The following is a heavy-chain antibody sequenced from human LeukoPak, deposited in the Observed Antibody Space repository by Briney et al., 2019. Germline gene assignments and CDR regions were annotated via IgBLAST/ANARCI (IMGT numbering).Heavy chain of an antibody. Sequence: GGSLRLSCDASGFSINTYTMYWVRQAPGKGLEWVAVISYDGSDKFYADSVKGRFTISRDSSKNTLYLQMNSLRSEDTAVYYCARARPSMWIDYWGQGTLVTVSS. D-gene: IGHD5-12*01. CDR3: ARARPSMWIDY. CDR1: GFSINTYT. J-gene: IGHJ4*02. V-gene: IGHV3-30*04. CDR2: ISYDGSDK.